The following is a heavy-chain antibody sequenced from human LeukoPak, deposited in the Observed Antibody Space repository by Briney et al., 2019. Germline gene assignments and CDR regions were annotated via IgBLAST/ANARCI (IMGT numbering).Heavy chain of an antibody. J-gene: IGHJ6*03. Sequence: SVKVSCKASGFTSTSSAVQWVRQARGQRLEWIGWIVVGSGNTNYAQKFQERVTITRDMSTSTAYMELSSLRSEDTAVYYCAADSIVPAASGSPSYYYYYMDVWGKGTTVTVSS. V-gene: IGHV1-58*01. D-gene: IGHD2-2*01. CDR1: GFTSTSSA. CDR2: IVVGSGNT. CDR3: AADSIVPAASGSPSYYYYYMDV.